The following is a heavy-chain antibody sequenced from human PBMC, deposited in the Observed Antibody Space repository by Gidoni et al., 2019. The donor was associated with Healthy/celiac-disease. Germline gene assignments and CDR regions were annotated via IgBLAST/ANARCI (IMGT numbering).Heavy chain of an antibody. CDR1: GYSFTSYW. CDR3: ARQRPAEMATIKAEDYFDY. J-gene: IGHJ4*02. CDR2: IYPGDSDT. V-gene: IGHV5-51*01. Sequence: EVQLVQSGAEVKTPGESLKISRKGSGYSFTSYWIGWVRRMPGKGLEWMGIIYPGDSDTRYSPSFQGQVTISADKSISTAYLQWSSLKASDTAMYYCARQRPAEMATIKAEDYFDYWGQGTLVTVSS. D-gene: IGHD5-12*01.